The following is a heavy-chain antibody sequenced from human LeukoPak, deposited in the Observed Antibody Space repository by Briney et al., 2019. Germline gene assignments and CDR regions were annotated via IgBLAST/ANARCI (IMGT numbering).Heavy chain of an antibody. Sequence: ASVKVLCKASCYTFTKYGLTWVRQAPGQGLEWMGWISTDKADTYYAHTYQGRVTMTIHTSTGTTYMELRSLTSDDMAVYYCVRDCASDCSIKGHYFFDLWGRGTLVTVSS. CDR1: CYTFTKYG. V-gene: IGHV1-18*03. CDR2: ISTDKADT. J-gene: IGHJ2*01. D-gene: IGHD2-21*02. CDR3: VRDCASDCSIKGHYFFDL.